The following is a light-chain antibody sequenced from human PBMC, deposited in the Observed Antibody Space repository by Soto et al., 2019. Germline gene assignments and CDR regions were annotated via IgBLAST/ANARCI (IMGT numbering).Light chain of an antibody. CDR2: DTT. CDR3: LLYDRGVGI. V-gene: IGLV7-46*01. Sequence: QAVVTQEPSLTVSPGGTVTLTCGSSTGVVTSGHYPYWFQQKPGQAPRTLLYDTTNKHSWTPARFSGSLLGGKAALKLSGAQPEDEDDYYCLLYDRGVGIFGGGTKLTVL. CDR1: TGVVTSGHY. J-gene: IGLJ2*01.